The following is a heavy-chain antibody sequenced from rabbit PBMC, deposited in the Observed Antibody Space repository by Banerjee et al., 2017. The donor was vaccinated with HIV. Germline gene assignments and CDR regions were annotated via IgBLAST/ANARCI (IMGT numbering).Heavy chain of an antibody. Sequence: QSLEESGGDLVKPGASLTLTCTASGFSFSSSYYMCWVRQAPGKGLEWIACIYAGSSGSTYCASWAKGRFTISKTSSTTVTLQMTSLTAADTATYFCARDGSGWGANFNLWGQGTLVTVS. CDR1: GFSFSSSYY. D-gene: IGHD4-1*01. CDR3: ARDGSGWGANFNL. CDR2: IYAGSSGST. J-gene: IGHJ4*01. V-gene: IGHV1S40*01.